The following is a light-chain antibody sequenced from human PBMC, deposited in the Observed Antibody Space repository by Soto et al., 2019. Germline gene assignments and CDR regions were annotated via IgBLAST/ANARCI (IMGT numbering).Light chain of an antibody. J-gene: IGLJ2*01. CDR3: LLSYSGARQGV. CDR1: TGAVTSGHY. CDR2: DTS. Sequence: QAVVTQEPSLTVSPGGTVTLTCGSSTGAVTSGHYPYWFQQKPGQAPRTLIYDTSNKHSWTPARFSGSLLGGKAALTLSGAQPEDEAEYHCLLSYSGARQGVFGGGTKVTVL. V-gene: IGLV7-46*01.